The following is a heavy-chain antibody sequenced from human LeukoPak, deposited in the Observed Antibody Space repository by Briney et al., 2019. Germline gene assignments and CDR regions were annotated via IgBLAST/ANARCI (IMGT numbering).Heavy chain of an antibody. V-gene: IGHV3-23*01. J-gene: IGHJ2*01. CDR3: AKTRAVGIPYWHFDL. D-gene: IGHD4/OR15-4a*01. Sequence: PGGSLRLSCEASGFTFSNYGLTWVRRAPGKGLEWVSGIGVGAGSTFYADSVKGRFTISRDNSKKTVYLQMNGLSVEDTAVYYCAKTRAVGIPYWHFDLWGRGTLVTVSS. CDR2: IGVGAGST. CDR1: GFTFSNYG.